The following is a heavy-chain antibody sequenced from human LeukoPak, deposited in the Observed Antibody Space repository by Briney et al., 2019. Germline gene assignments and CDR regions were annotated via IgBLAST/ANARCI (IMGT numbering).Heavy chain of an antibody. V-gene: IGHV3-23*01. J-gene: IGHJ4*02. Sequence: GGSLRLSCAASGFTFSSYAVSWVRQAPGKGLEWVSAISGSGGSTYYADSVKGRFTISRDNSKNTLYLQMNSLRAEDTAVYYCAKNPRYFDWLLLPADFDYWGQGTLVTVSS. CDR2: ISGSGGST. D-gene: IGHD3-9*01. CDR1: GFTFSSYA. CDR3: AKNPRYFDWLLLPADFDY.